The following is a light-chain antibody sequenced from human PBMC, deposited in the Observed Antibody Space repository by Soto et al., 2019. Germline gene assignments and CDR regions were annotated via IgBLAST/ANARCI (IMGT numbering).Light chain of an antibody. CDR3: QQYYDWPWLT. V-gene: IGKV3-15*01. CDR2: GAS. CDR1: ESVSSN. Sequence: EVIMTQSPATLSVSAGERVTLSCRASESVSSNLAWYQQKPGQAPRLLIYGASIKPPGIPPRFSGSGSGTHFTLTISSLQSTDFALYDCQQYYDWPWLTFGGGTKLDIK. J-gene: IGKJ4*01.